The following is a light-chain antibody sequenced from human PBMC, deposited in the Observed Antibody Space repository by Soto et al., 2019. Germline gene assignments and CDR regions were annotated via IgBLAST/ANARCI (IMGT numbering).Light chain of an antibody. CDR3: QQFDSVPCT. Sequence: IQMTQSPSSLSTSVGDRVTITCQASQDIKNYLIWYQQKAGRAPKLLIYDASTLETGVSSRFSGSGSGTHFTLTISSLQPEGIATYYCQQFDSVPCTFGQGTKLEMK. V-gene: IGKV1-33*01. J-gene: IGKJ2*02. CDR1: QDIKNY. CDR2: DAS.